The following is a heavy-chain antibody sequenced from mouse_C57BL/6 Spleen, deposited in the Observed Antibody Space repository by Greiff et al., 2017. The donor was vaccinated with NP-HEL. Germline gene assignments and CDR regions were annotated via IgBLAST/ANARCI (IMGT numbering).Heavy chain of an antibody. CDR3: LYSNYDVDY. J-gene: IGHJ2*01. Sequence: QVQLQQSGAELVRPGASVKLSCKASGYTFTDYYINWVKQRPGQGLEWIARIYPGSGNTYYNEKFKGKATLTAEKSSSTAYMQLSSLTSEDSAVYFFLYSNYDVDYWGQGTTLTVSS. CDR1: GYTFTDYY. V-gene: IGHV1-76*01. D-gene: IGHD2-5*01. CDR2: IYPGSGNT.